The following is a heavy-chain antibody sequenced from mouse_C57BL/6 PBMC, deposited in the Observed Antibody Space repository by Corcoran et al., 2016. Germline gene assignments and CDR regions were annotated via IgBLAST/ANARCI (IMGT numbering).Heavy chain of an antibody. V-gene: IGHV1-26*01. Sequence: EVQLQQSGAELVKPGASVKISCKASGYTFTDYYMNWVKQSHGKSLEWIGDINPNNGGTSYNQKFKGKATLTVDKSSSTAYMELRSLTSEDSAVYYCARAYYGYDSFDYWGQGTTLTVSS. CDR3: ARAYYGYDSFDY. CDR2: INPNNGGT. CDR1: GYTFTDYY. J-gene: IGHJ2*01. D-gene: IGHD2-9*01.